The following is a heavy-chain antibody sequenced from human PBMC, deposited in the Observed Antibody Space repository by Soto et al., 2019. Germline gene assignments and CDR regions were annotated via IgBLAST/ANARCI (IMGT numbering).Heavy chain of an antibody. CDR3: ARDGRIAAAGWDWFDP. D-gene: IGHD6-13*01. CDR1: GCTFTSYA. V-gene: IGHV1-3*01. CDR2: INAGNGNT. J-gene: IGHJ5*02. Sequence: QVQLVQSGAEVKKHGASVKVSCKACGCTFTSYAMHWVRQAPGQRLEWMGWINAGNGNTKYSQKVPGRVTITRDTSASTAYMELSSLRSEDTAVYYCARDGRIAAAGWDWFDPWGQGTLVTVSS.